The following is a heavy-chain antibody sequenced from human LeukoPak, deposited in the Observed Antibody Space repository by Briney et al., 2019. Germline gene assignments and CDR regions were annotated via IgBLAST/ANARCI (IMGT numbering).Heavy chain of an antibody. J-gene: IGHJ5*02. Sequence: TSQTLSLTCAVSGGSISSGGYSWSWIRQPPGKGLEWIGYIYHSGSTYYNPSLKSRVTISVDRSKNQFSLKLSSVTAADTAVYYCAREGEINWFDPWGQGTLVTVSS. V-gene: IGHV4-30-2*01. D-gene: IGHD3-10*01. CDR1: GGSISSGGYS. CDR3: AREGEINWFDP. CDR2: IYHSGST.